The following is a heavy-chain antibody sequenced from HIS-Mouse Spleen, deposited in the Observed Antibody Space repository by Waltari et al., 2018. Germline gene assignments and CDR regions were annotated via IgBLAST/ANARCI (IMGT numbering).Heavy chain of an antibody. CDR3: ARGYSSSEDY. Sequence: EVQLVESGGGLVKPGGSLRLSCAASGFTFSSYSMNWVRQAPGKGMGWVSSISSSSSYIYYADSVKGRFTISRDNAKNSLYLQMNSLRAEDTAVYYCARGYSSSEDYWGQGTLVTVSS. J-gene: IGHJ4*02. V-gene: IGHV3-21*01. CDR1: GFTFSSYS. CDR2: ISSSSSYI. D-gene: IGHD6-13*01.